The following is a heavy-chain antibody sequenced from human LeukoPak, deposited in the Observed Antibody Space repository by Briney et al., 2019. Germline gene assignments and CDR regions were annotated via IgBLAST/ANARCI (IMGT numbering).Heavy chain of an antibody. CDR3: ARLRGYSGYDWDYFDY. D-gene: IGHD5-12*01. V-gene: IGHV1-2*02. J-gene: IGHJ4*02. CDR1: GYTFTGYY. CDR2: INPNSGGT. Sequence: ASVKVSCKASGYTFTGYYMHWVRQAPGQGLEWMGWINPNSGGTNYAQKFQGRVTMTRDTSISTAYMELSRLRSDDTAVYYCARLRGYSGYDWDYFDYWGQGTLVTVSS.